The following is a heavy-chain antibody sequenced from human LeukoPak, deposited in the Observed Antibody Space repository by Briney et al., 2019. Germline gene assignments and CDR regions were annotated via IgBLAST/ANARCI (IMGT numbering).Heavy chain of an antibody. CDR1: GGSISSGDYY. V-gene: IGHV3-21*01. D-gene: IGHD6-19*01. Sequence: PSETLSLTCTVSGGSISSGDYYWSWIRQPPGKGLEWVSSITTTSSYMYYAGSVKGRFTISRDNAKNSLYLQMNSLRAEDTAVYYCARDVGPSIAVAGSDHWGQGTLVTVSS. J-gene: IGHJ4*02. CDR2: ITTTSSYM. CDR3: ARDVGPSIAVAGSDH.